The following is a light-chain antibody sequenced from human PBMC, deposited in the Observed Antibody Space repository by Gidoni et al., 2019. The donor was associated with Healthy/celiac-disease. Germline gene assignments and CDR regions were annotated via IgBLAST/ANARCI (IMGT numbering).Light chain of an antibody. J-gene: IGKJ2*01. V-gene: IGKV3-15*01. CDR2: GAS. CDR3: QQYNNWPPYT. Sequence: ERVMTQSPATLSVSPGERDTLSCRASKSVSSNLAWYQQKPCQAPRLLIYGASTMATGIPARFSGSGSGTEFTLTISSLQSEDFAVYYCQQYNNWPPYTFGQGTKLEIK. CDR1: KSVSSN.